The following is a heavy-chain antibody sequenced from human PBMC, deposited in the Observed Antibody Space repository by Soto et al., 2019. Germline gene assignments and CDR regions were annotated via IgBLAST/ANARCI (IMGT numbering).Heavy chain of an antibody. CDR1: GYSISSGYY. CDR2: IYHSGST. J-gene: IGHJ4*02. Sequence: SETLSLTCAVSGYSISSGYYWGWIRQPPGKGLEWIGSIYHSGSTYYNPSLKSRVTISVDTSKNQFSLKLSPVTAADTAVYYCASIKIQWLLFYWGQGTLVTVS. CDR3: ASIKIQWLLFY. V-gene: IGHV4-38-2*01. D-gene: IGHD6-19*01.